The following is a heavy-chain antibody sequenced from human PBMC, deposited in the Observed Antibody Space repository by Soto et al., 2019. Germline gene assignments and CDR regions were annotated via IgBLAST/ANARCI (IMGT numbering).Heavy chain of an antibody. V-gene: IGHV3-21*01. CDR3: ARGIAVAAGSAGYYYMDV. J-gene: IGHJ6*03. Sequence: GGSLRLSCAASGFTFSSYSMNWVRQAPGKGLEWVSSISSSSYIYYADSVKGRFTISRDNAKNSLYLQMNSLRAEDTAVYYCARGIAVAAGSAGYYYMDVWGKGTTVTVSS. CDR2: ISSSSYI. CDR1: GFTFSSYS. D-gene: IGHD6-19*01.